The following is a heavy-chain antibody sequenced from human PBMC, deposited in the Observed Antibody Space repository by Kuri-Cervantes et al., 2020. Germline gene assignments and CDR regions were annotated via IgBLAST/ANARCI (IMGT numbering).Heavy chain of an antibody. CDR2: IYYSGST. D-gene: IGHD6-19*01. J-gene: IGHJ4*02. CDR1: GGSVSSGSYY. Sequence: SETLSLTCTVSGGSVSSGSYYWSWIRQPPGKGLEWIGYIYYSGSTNYNPSLKSRVTISVDTSKNQFSLKLSSVTAADTAVYYRARDSRYSSGWYLGTYWGQGTLVTVSS. CDR3: ARDSRYSSGWYLGTY. V-gene: IGHV4-61*01.